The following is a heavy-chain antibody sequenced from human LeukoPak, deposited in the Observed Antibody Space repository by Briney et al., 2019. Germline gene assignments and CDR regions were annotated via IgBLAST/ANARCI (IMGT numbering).Heavy chain of an antibody. CDR1: GFTLSSYA. V-gene: IGHV3-48*04. J-gene: IGHJ4*02. D-gene: IGHD3-22*01. CDR3: AKYYYDSNGYYYFNY. Sequence: GGSLRLSCAASGFTLSSYAMSWIRQAPGKGLEWVSYISSSSSTIYYADSVKGRFTISRDNAKNSLYLQMNSLRAEDTAVYYCAKYYYDSNGYYYFNYWGQGTLVTVSS. CDR2: ISSSSSTI.